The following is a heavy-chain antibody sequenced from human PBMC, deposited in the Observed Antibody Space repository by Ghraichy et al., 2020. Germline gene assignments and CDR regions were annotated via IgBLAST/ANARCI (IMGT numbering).Heavy chain of an antibody. Sequence: GGSLRLSCAASGFTFSCYSMHWVRQAPGKGPECVSYISSSSTTTYYADSVEGRSTISRDNAKSSLYLQMNSLRDEDTAFYYCARGSDFYDATPPGPDYWGQRTLVTVSS. CDR1: GFTFSCYS. V-gene: IGHV3-48*02. CDR2: ISSSSTTT. CDR3: ARGSDFYDATPPGPDY. J-gene: IGHJ4*02. D-gene: IGHD2-15*01.